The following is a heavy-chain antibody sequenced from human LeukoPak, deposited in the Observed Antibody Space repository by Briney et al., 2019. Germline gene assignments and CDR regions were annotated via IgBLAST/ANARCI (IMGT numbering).Heavy chain of an antibody. V-gene: IGHV1-18*01. J-gene: IGHJ5*02. CDR2: ISAYNGNT. Sequence: EASVKVSCKASGYTFTSYGISWVRQAPGLGLEWMGWISAYNGNTNYAQKLQGRVTMTTDTSTSTAYMELRSLRSDDTAVYYCARDGGSGWYFHGWFDHWGQGTLVTVSS. D-gene: IGHD6-19*01. CDR1: GYTFTSYG. CDR3: ARDGGSGWYFHGWFDH.